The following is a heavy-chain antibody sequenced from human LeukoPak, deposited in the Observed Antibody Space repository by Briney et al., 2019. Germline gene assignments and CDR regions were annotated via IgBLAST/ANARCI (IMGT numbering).Heavy chain of an antibody. CDR2: ISGSGGST. Sequence: GGSLRLSCAASGFTFSSYAMSWVRQAPGKGLEWVSAISGSGGSTYYADSVKGRFTISRDNSKNTLYLQMNSLRAEDTAVYYCADDFWSGYYGYWGQGTLVTVSS. CDR1: GFTFSSYA. D-gene: IGHD3-3*01. V-gene: IGHV3-23*01. J-gene: IGHJ4*02. CDR3: ADDFWSGYYGY.